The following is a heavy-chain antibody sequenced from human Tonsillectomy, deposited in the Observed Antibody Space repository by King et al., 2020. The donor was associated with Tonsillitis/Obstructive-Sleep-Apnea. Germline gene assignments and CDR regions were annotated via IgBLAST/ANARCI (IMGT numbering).Heavy chain of an antibody. V-gene: IGHV3-49*05. D-gene: IGHD3-3*01. CDR3: TSTLFEKGDYYYYMDV. J-gene: IGHJ6*03. CDR2: IRSKSYGGTT. Sequence: VQLVESEGGLVKPGRSLSLSCTTAGFTFGDYGMSWFRQAPGKGLEWVGFIRSKSYGGTTDYAASVRGRFTISRDDSKSIAYLQMNSLKTEDTAVYYCTSTLFEKGDYYYYMDVWGKGTAVTVSS. CDR1: GFTFGDYG.